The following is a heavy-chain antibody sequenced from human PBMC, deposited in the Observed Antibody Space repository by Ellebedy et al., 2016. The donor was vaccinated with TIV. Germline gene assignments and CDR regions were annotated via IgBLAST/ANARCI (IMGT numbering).Heavy chain of an antibody. V-gene: IGHV4-39*01. CDR3: ARTDPWQPIDD. D-gene: IGHD2-21*02. CDR2: VFYSGSP. CDR1: GGSLSSTRYY. J-gene: IGHJ4*02. Sequence: MPSETLSLTCSVPGGSLSSTRYYWAWIRQPPGKGLEYIGSVFYSGSPYYSPSFKSRVTLSADTSKNQFSLNLRTATAAETAVYYCARTDPWQPIDDWGQGILVSVSS.